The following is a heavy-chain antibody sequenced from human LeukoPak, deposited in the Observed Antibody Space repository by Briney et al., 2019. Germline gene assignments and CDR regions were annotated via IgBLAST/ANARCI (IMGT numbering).Heavy chain of an antibody. CDR2: IYHSGST. CDR1: GGSISSSNW. Sequence: PSETLSLTCAVSGGSISSSNWWSWVRQPPGKGLEWIGEIYHSGSTNYNPSLKSRVTISVDKSKNQFSLKLSSVTAADTAVYYCARRDSSGWSQYYFDYWGQGTLVTVSS. D-gene: IGHD6-19*01. J-gene: IGHJ4*02. V-gene: IGHV4-4*02. CDR3: ARRDSSGWSQYYFDY.